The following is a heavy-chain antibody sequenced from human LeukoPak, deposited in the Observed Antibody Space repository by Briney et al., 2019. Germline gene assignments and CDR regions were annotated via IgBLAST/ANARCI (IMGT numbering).Heavy chain of an antibody. Sequence: SETLSLTCTVSGGSISSYYWSWIRQPPGKGLEWIGYIYYNGSTNYNPSLKSRVTISVDTSKNQFSLKLSSVTAADTAVYYCASSRALYYFDYWGQGTLVTVSS. V-gene: IGHV4-59*08. CDR3: ASSRALYYFDY. CDR2: IYYNGST. J-gene: IGHJ4*02. CDR1: GGSISSYY.